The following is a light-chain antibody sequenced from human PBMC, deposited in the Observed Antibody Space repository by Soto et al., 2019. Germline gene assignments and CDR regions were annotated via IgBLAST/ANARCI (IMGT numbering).Light chain of an antibody. J-gene: IGKJ2*01. CDR2: GAS. CDR1: QSVSSSY. CDR3: QQYGSSPYT. V-gene: IGKV3-20*01. Sequence: EIGLTQSPGTLSLSPGERATLSCRASQSVSSSYLAWYQHKPGQAPRLLIFGASSRATGIPDRFSGSGSGTDFTLTISRLEPEDFAVYYCQQYGSSPYTFGQGTKLEIK.